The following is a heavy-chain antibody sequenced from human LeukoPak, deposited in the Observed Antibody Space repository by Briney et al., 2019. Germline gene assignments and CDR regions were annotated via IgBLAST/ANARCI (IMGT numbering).Heavy chain of an antibody. CDR2: INPNSGGT. J-gene: IGHJ5*02. CDR3: ARDLLWFGEFGPTDDNRFDP. Sequence: ASVKVSCKASGYTFTGYYMHWVRQAPGQGLEWMGWINPNSGGTNYAQKFQGRVTMTRDTSISTAYMELSRLRSDDTAVYYCARDLLWFGEFGPTDDNRFDPWGQGTLVTVSS. D-gene: IGHD3-10*01. V-gene: IGHV1-2*02. CDR1: GYTFTGYY.